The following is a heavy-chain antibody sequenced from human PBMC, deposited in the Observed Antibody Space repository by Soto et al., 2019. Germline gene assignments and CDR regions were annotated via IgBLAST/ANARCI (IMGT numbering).Heavy chain of an antibody. Sequence: PGGSLRLSCAASGFTFSSYAMSWVRQAPGKGLEWVSAISGSGGSTYYADSVKGRFTISRDNSKNTLYLQMNSLRTEDTAVYYCAKGVDYIWGSYRYCYYMDVRGQGTTVPVSS. V-gene: IGHV3-23*01. CDR2: ISGSGGST. CDR3: AKGVDYIWGSYRYCYYMDV. CDR1: GFTFSSYA. D-gene: IGHD3-16*02. J-gene: IGHJ6*03.